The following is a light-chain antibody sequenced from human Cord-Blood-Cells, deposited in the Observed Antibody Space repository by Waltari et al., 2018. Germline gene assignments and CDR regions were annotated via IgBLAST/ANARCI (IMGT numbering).Light chain of an antibody. CDR2: ADS. Sequence: SYVPTQPPSVAVATGKTATLTCGGKHLGRKSGHWYQQKAGQAPVLVVYADSDRPSGIPERFSGSNSGNTATLTISRVEAGDEADYYCQVWDSSSDHVVFGGGTKLTVL. CDR3: QVWDSSSDHVV. J-gene: IGLJ2*01. CDR1: HLGRKS. V-gene: IGLV3-21*03.